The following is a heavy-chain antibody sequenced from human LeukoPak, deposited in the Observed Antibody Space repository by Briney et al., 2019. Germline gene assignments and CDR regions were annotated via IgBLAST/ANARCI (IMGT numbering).Heavy chain of an antibody. CDR2: IRDKGYGHAT. D-gene: IGHD2-8*01. CDR1: GYTFSDSA. J-gene: IGHJ5*02. CDR3: TTPNEGNWFDP. Sequence: PGGSLRLSCAASGYTFSDSATHWVRQASGKGLEWVGHIRDKGYGHATAYAASVKGRFTLSRDDSRNTAYLQMDSLKTEDTALYYCTTPNEGNWFDPWGQGTLVTVSS. V-gene: IGHV3-73*01.